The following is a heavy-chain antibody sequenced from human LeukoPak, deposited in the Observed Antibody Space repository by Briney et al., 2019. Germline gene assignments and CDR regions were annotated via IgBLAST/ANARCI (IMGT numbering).Heavy chain of an antibody. CDR1: GYTFTGYF. J-gene: IGHJ4*02. CDR3: ASVMALKGTYY. V-gene: IGHV1-2*02. CDR2: INPNSGGT. D-gene: IGHD2-8*01. Sequence: ASVKVSCKASGYTFTGYFIHWVRQAPGQGLEWMGWINPNSGGTNYAQKFQGRVTMTRDTSISTAYMELIRLRSDDTAVYYCASVMALKGTYYWGQGTLLTVSS.